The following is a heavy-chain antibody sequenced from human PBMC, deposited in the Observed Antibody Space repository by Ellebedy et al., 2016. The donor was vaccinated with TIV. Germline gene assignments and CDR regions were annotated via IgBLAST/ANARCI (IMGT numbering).Heavy chain of an antibody. Sequence: PGGSLRLSCAASGFTFNSYSMHWVRQAPGKGLEWVAVISYDGGQKYYADSVKGRFTISRDNSKNTLYLQMNSLRGEDTAVYYCARDRQQLGIGEIDYWGQGTLVTVSS. J-gene: IGHJ4*02. CDR2: ISYDGGQK. CDR3: ARDRQQLGIGEIDY. D-gene: IGHD6-13*01. CDR1: GFTFNSYS. V-gene: IGHV3-30-3*01.